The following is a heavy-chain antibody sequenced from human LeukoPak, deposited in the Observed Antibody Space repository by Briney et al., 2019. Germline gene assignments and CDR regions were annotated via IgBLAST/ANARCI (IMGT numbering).Heavy chain of an antibody. CDR3: ARSRGDNNWFDP. D-gene: IGHD7-27*01. Sequence: GESLKISCKGSGNSFTNYWIAWVRQMPGKGLEWLGIIYPGDSDTRYRPSFQGQVTISVDKSISTAYLQWSSLKDSDSAMYYCARSRGDNNWFDPWGQGTLVSVSS. J-gene: IGHJ5*02. CDR1: GNSFTNYW. CDR2: IYPGDSDT. V-gene: IGHV5-51*01.